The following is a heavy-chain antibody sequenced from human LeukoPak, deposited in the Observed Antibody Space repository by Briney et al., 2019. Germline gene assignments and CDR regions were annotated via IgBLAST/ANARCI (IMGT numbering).Heavy chain of an antibody. CDR2: IYYSGTT. D-gene: IGHD6-13*01. V-gene: IGHV4-31*03. Sequence: SETLSLTCTVSGGSISSGGYYWSWIRQHPGKGLEWIGFIYYSGTTYYNPSLKSRVSISIDTSKNQFSLKLSSVTAAGTAIYYCARATGGAAAADFDPWGQGTLVTVSS. CDR1: GGSISSGGYY. J-gene: IGHJ5*02. CDR3: ARATGGAAAADFDP.